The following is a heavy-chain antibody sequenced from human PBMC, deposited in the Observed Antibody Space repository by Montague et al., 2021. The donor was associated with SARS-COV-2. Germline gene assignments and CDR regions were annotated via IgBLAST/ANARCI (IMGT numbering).Heavy chain of an antibody. Sequence: SLRLSYAASGFTFSRHEVNWVRQAPGKGLEWVSYITSDGGIIYYADFVEGRFTISRDNAKNSLYLRMNSLRVGDTAVYYCATLARGLFDHGMDVWGQGTTVTVSS. J-gene: IGHJ6*02. CDR1: GFTFSRHE. D-gene: IGHD3-10*01. CDR2: ITSDGGII. V-gene: IGHV3-48*03. CDR3: ATLARGLFDHGMDV.